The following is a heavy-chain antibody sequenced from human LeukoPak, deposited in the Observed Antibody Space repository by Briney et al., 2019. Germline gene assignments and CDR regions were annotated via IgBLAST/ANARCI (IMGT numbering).Heavy chain of an antibody. CDR1: GFTFSSYE. D-gene: IGHD4-23*01. CDR3: ARTTTVVTDYFDY. V-gene: IGHV3-21*01. CDR2: ISSSSSYI. J-gene: IGHJ4*02. Sequence: GGSLRLSCAASGFTFSSYEMNWVRQAPGKGLEWVSSISSSSSYIYYADSVKGRFTISRDNAKNSLYLQMNSLRAEDTAVYYCARTTTVVTDYFDYWGQGTLVTVSS.